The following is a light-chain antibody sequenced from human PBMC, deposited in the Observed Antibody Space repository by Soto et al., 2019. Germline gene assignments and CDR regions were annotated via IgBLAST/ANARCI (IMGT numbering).Light chain of an antibody. CDR2: GAS. V-gene: IGKV3-20*01. Sequence: EIVLTQSPGTLSLSPGERATLSCRASQSVSSSYLAWYQQKPGQAPRLLIYGASSRATGIPDRFSGSGSGTDFTLTISRLELEDFVGYYCQQYGSSPPQYTFGQGTKLEIK. J-gene: IGKJ2*01. CDR3: QQYGSSPPQYT. CDR1: QSVSSSY.